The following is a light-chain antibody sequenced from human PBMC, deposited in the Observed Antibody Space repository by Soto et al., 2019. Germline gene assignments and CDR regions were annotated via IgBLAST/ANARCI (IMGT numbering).Light chain of an antibody. Sequence: DIQMTQSPSSLSASVGDRVTIACRAGQSVSRDLNWYQQKPGKAPDLLIYGASILQSGVPSRFSGGVSGTDFTLTISNLQPEDFATYYCQQSYTTPLTFGGGTKVEIK. CDR3: QQSYTTPLT. J-gene: IGKJ4*01. CDR1: QSVSRD. V-gene: IGKV1-39*01. CDR2: GAS.